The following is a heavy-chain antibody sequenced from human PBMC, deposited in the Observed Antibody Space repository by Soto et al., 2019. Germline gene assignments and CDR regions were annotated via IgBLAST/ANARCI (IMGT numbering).Heavy chain of an antibody. CDR3: ARNKLGSSWYIGENWFDP. CDR2: IYYSGST. CDR1: GGSISSSSYY. V-gene: IGHV4-39*01. J-gene: IGHJ5*02. D-gene: IGHD6-13*01. Sequence: PSETLSLTCTVSGGSISSSSYYWGWIRQPPGKGLEWIGSIYYSGSTYYNPSLKSRVTISVDTSKNQFSLKLSSVTAADTAVYYCARNKLGSSWYIGENWFDPWGQGTLVTVSS.